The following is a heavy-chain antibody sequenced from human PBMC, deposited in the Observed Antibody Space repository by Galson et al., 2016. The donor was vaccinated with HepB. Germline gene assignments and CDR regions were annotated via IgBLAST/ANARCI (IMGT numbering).Heavy chain of an antibody. CDR2: DSMDGRRK. Sequence: SLRLSCAGSGFLFRGYGMHWVRQAPGKGLEWVAADSMDGRRKFYSDSVRGRFTISRDNSNNMLFLQMDSLRPDDTAVYYCAKRHEFCPPVGCSVDYWDQGTLVSVSS. J-gene: IGHJ4*02. CDR1: GFLFRGYG. CDR3: AKRHEFCPPVGCSVDY. D-gene: IGHD3-10*02. V-gene: IGHV3-30*18.